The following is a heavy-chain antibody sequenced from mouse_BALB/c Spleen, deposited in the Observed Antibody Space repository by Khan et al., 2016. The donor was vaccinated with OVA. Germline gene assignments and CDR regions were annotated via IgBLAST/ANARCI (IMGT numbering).Heavy chain of an antibody. V-gene: IGHV3-2*02. D-gene: IGHD4-1*01. CDR2: ISNSGST. CDR1: GYSITRDYA. J-gene: IGHJ4*01. Sequence: EVQLQESGPGLVKPSQSLSLTCTVTGYSITRDYAWNWIRQFPGNKLEWMAYISNSGSTSYNPSLKSRISITRDTSKNQFFLQLNSVTTEDTATYYCASELGRYYAMDYCGQGTSVTVSS. CDR3: ASELGRYYAMDY.